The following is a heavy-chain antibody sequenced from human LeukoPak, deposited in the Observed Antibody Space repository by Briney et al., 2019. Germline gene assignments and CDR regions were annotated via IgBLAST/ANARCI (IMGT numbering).Heavy chain of an antibody. Sequence: ASVKVSCKASGYTFTSYYMHWVRQAPGQGLEWMGIINPSGGSTSYAQKFQGRVTMTRDTSTSTVYMELSSLRSEDTAVYYCARDSGSTSRSSWTWGPKTKKVDSRFDPWGLGTLVTVSS. CDR3: ARDSGSTSRSSWTWGPKTKKVDSRFDP. CDR1: GYTFTSYY. D-gene: IGHD3-22*01. V-gene: IGHV1-46*01. CDR2: INPSGGST. J-gene: IGHJ5*02.